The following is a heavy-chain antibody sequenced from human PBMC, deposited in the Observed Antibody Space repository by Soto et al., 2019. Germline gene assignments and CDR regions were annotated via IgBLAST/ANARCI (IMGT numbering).Heavy chain of an antibody. D-gene: IGHD2-21*02. CDR1: GGTFSSYA. V-gene: IGHV1-69*13. J-gene: IGHJ6*02. CDR3: AQSDGGYYYYGMDV. Sequence: SVKVSCKASGGTFSSYAISWVRQAPGQGLEWMGGIIPIFGTANYAQKFQGRVTITADESTSTAYMELSGLRSEDTAVYYCAQSDGGYYYYGMDVWGQGTTVTVS. CDR2: IIPIFGTA.